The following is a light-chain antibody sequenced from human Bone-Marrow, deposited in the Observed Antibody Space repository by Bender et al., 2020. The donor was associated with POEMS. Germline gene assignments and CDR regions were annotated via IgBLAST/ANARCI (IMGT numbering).Light chain of an antibody. CDR3: SSVAARSSLGV. Sequence: QSALTQPASVSASPGQSITISCTGTSGDVGTYDLVSWFQQRPGKAPKLIIYEVIHRPSGVPNRFSGSKSGDTASLTVSGLQSEDEADYYCSSVAARSSLGVFGGGTKLTVL. J-gene: IGLJ2*01. CDR1: SGDVGTYDL. CDR2: EVI. V-gene: IGLV2-14*02.